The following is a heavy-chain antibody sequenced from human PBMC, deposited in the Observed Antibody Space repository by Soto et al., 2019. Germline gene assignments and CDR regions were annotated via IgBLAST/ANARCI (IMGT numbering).Heavy chain of an antibody. Sequence: QVQLVESGGGVVQPGRSLRLSCAASGFTFSSYGMHWVRQAPGKGLEWVAVISYDGSNKYYADSVKGRFTISRDNSKNTLYLQMNSLRAEDTAVYYCAKDHSVDTAMGDWGQKTLVTVSS. D-gene: IGHD5-18*01. CDR1: GFTFSSYG. V-gene: IGHV3-30*18. J-gene: IGHJ4*02. CDR3: AKDHSVDTAMGD. CDR2: ISYDGSNK.